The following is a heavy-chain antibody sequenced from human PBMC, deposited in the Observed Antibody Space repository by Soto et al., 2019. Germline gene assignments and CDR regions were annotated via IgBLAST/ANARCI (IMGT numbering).Heavy chain of an antibody. J-gene: IGHJ4*02. V-gene: IGHV3-30-3*01. CDR3: ARAPNPYYFDY. CDR2: ISYDGSNK. CDR1: GFTFSSYA. Sequence: PGGSLRLSCAASGFTFSSYAMHWVRQAPGKGLEWVAVISYDGSNKYYADSVKGRFTISRDNSKNTLYLQMNSLRAEDTAVYYCARAPNPYYFDYWGQGTLVTVSS.